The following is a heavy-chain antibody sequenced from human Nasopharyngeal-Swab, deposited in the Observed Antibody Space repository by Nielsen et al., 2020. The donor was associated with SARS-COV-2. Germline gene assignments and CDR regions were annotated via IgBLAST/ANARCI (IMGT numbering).Heavy chain of an antibody. Sequence: VRQAPGKGLEWDSAISGSGGSTYYADSVKGRFTISRDNSKNTLYLQMNSLRAEDTAVYYCAKLSPYYYGSGSSHDAFDIWGQGTMVTVSS. CDR3: AKLSPYYYGSGSSHDAFDI. V-gene: IGHV3-23*01. CDR2: ISGSGGST. J-gene: IGHJ3*02. D-gene: IGHD3-10*01.